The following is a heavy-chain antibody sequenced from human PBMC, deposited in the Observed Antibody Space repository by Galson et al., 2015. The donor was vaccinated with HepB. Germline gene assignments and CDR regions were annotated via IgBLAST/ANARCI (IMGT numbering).Heavy chain of an antibody. D-gene: IGHD2-15*01. Sequence: SLRLSCAASGFTFSSYSMNWVRQAPGKGLEWVSSISSSSSYIYYADSVKGRFTISRDNAKNSLYLQMNSLRAEDTAVYYCARDPLFRGPLAAPTDNWFDPWGQGTLVTVSS. CDR3: ARDPLFRGPLAAPTDNWFDP. CDR2: ISSSSSYI. J-gene: IGHJ5*02. V-gene: IGHV3-21*01. CDR1: GFTFSSYS.